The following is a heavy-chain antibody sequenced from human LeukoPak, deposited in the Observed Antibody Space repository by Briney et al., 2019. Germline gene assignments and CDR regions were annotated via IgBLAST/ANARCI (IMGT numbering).Heavy chain of an antibody. D-gene: IGHD5-18*01. Sequence: SQTLSLTCTVSGGSISSGDYYWSWVRQPPGKGLEWIGYIYYSGSTYYNPSLKSRVTISVGTSKNQFSLKLSSVTAADTAVYYCARRGYSYETVIDYWGQGTLVTVSS. V-gene: IGHV4-30-4*01. CDR2: IYYSGST. CDR3: ARRGYSYETVIDY. CDR1: GGSISSGDYY. J-gene: IGHJ4*02.